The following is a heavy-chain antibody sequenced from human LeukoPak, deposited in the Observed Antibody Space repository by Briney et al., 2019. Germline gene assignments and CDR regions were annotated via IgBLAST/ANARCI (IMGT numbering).Heavy chain of an antibody. D-gene: IGHD3-22*01. CDR1: GITLSNYG. CDR2: IKQDGSEK. Sequence: GGSLRLSCAVSGITLSNYGMSWVRQAPGKGLEWVANIKQDGSEKYYVDSVKGRFTISRDNAKNSLYLQMNSLRAEDTAVYYCARESPEYYYDSSGYFDYWGQGTLVTVSS. CDR3: ARESPEYYYDSSGYFDY. V-gene: IGHV3-7*01. J-gene: IGHJ4*02.